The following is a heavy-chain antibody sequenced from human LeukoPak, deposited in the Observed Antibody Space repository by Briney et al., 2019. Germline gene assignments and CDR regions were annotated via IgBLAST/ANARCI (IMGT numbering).Heavy chain of an antibody. J-gene: IGHJ6*03. CDR1: GFTFSSYT. CDR3: ARFAAGGSYYYYMDV. D-gene: IGHD6-25*01. Sequence: GGSLRLSCAAPGFTFSSYTMNWVRQPPGKGLEWVSNIGTSSTTIYYADSVKGRFTISRNNAKNSLYLQMNSLRADDTAVYYCARFAAGGSYYYYMDVWGKGTTVTVSS. V-gene: IGHV3-48*01. CDR2: IGTSSTTI.